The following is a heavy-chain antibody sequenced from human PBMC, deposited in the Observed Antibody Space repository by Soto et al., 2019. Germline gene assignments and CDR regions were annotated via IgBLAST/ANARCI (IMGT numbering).Heavy chain of an antibody. J-gene: IGHJ3*02. D-gene: IGHD6-19*01. CDR2: ISSSSSYT. CDR1: GFTFRDYY. V-gene: IGHV3-11*06. CDR3: ARDSSGWFDAFDI. Sequence: GGSLRLSRAASGFTFRDYYIRWDRPGPGKGLEWVSYISSSSSYTNYADSVKGRFTISRDNAKNSLYLQMNSLRAEDTAVYYCARDSSGWFDAFDIWGQGTMVTVSS.